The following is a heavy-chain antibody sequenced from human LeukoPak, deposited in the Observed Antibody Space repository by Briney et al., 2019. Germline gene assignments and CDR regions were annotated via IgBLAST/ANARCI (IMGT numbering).Heavy chain of an antibody. V-gene: IGHV3-74*01. Sequence: GGSLRLSCAASVFTFSSYWMHWVRQARGKGLVWVSRLKSDWSSTNYADSVKGRFTISRDNAKNTLYLQMNSLRAEDTAVYYCARWGAATGAADYWGQGTLVTVSS. CDR1: VFTFSSYW. CDR2: LKSDWSST. J-gene: IGHJ4*02. CDR3: ARWGAATGAADY. D-gene: IGHD6-13*01.